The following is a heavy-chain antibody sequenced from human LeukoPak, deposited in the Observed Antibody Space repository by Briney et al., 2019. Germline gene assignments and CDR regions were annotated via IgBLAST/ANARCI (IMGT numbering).Heavy chain of an antibody. J-gene: IGHJ4*02. V-gene: IGHV3-21*01. Sequence: GGSLRLSCAASGFTFSSYSMNWVRQAPGKGREWVSSISSSSSYIYYADSVKGRFTISRDNAKNSLYLQMNSLRAEDTAVYYCARAPATGLRVPEHYYFDYWGRGTLVTVSS. D-gene: IGHD2-8*02. CDR3: ARAPATGLRVPEHYYFDY. CDR2: ISSSSSYI. CDR1: GFTFSSYS.